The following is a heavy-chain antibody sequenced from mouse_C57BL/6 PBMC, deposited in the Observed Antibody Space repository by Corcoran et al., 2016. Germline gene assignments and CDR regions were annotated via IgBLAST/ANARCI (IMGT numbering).Heavy chain of an antibody. CDR2: INTYSGVP. CDR1: GYTFTTYG. D-gene: IGHD1-1*01. V-gene: IGHV9-3*01. CDR3: ANLVANAMDY. J-gene: IGHJ4*01. Sequence: QIQLVQSGPELKKPGETVKISCKASGYTFTTYGMSWVKQAPGKGLKWMGWINTYSGVPTYADDFKGRFAFSLETSASTAYLQINNLKNEDTATYFCANLVANAMDYWGQGTSVTVSS.